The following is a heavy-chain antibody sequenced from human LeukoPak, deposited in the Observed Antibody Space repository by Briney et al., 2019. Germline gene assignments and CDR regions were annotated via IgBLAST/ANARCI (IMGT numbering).Heavy chain of an antibody. CDR1: GFTFSTYA. V-gene: IGHV3-30*04. CDR3: ARALYVLTGSAFDY. Sequence: QTGGSLRLSCAASGFTFSTYAMHWVRQAPGKGLEWVAVISSDGSRKYYADSVKGRFTISRDDSKSTLYLQMNSLRAEDTAVYYCARALYVLTGSAFDYWGQGTLVTVSS. D-gene: IGHD3-9*01. CDR2: ISSDGSRK. J-gene: IGHJ4*02.